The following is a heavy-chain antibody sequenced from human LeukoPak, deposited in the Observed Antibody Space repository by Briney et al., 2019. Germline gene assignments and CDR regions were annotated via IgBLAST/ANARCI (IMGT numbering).Heavy chain of an antibody. Sequence: GASVKVSCKASGYTFTSYYIHWVRQAPGQGLEWMGVIYPTGGGTTYAQKFQGRVTMTRDTSTSTAYMELSSLRSEDTAVYYCATEFLDYDSSGYYSDYWGQGTLVTVSS. V-gene: IGHV1-46*01. J-gene: IGHJ4*02. CDR2: IYPTGGGT. D-gene: IGHD3-22*01. CDR1: GYTFTSYY. CDR3: ATEFLDYDSSGYYSDY.